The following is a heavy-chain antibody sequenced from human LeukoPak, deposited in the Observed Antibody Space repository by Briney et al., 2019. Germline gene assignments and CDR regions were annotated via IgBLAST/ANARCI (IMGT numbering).Heavy chain of an antibody. Sequence: SETLSLTCAVSGYSISSGYYWGWIRQPPGKGLEWIGSIYHSGSTYYNPSLKSRVTISVDTSKNQFSLKLSSVTAADTAVYYCARVKYHYGSGSLSWFDPWGQGTLVTVSS. CDR1: GYSISSGYY. D-gene: IGHD3-10*01. CDR3: ARVKYHYGSGSLSWFDP. V-gene: IGHV4-38-2*01. CDR2: IYHSGST. J-gene: IGHJ5*02.